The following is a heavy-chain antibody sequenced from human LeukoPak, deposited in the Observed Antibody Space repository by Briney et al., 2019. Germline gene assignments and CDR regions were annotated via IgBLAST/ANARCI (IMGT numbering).Heavy chain of an antibody. D-gene: IGHD3-10*01. J-gene: IGHJ6*03. CDR2: INPNSGGT. Sequence: VASVKVSCKASGYTFTGYYMHWVRQAPGQGLEWMGWINPNSGGTNYAQKLQGRVTMTTDTSTSAAYMELRSLRSDDTAVYYCARVGSGSYYYYYYYMDVWGKGTTVTISS. CDR3: ARVGSGSYYYYYYYMDV. V-gene: IGHV1-2*02. CDR1: GYTFTGYY.